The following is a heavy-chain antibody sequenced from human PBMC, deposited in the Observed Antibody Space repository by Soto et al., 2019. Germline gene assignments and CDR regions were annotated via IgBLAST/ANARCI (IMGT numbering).Heavy chain of an antibody. D-gene: IGHD6-13*01. CDR2: IYHSGST. CDR1: GYSISSGYY. V-gene: IGHV4-38-2*02. Sequence: KTSETLSLTCAVSGYSISSGYYWGWIRQPPGKGLEWIGSIYHSGSTYYNPSLKSRVTISVDTSKNQFSLKLSSVTAADTAVYYCARDLRIAAVRSRWFDPWGQGTLVTVSS. J-gene: IGHJ5*02. CDR3: ARDLRIAAVRSRWFDP.